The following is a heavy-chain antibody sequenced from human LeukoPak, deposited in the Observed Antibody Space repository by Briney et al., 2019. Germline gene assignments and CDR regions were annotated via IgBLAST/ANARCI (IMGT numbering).Heavy chain of an antibody. Sequence: GESLQISCKGSGYSFTNYWIAWVRQMPGKGLEWMGIMYPGDSDTRYSPSFQGQVTISADKSISTAYLQWSILKASDTAMYYCARQGYGNYLFDYWGQGTLVTVSS. D-gene: IGHD4-11*01. CDR3: ARQGYGNYLFDY. V-gene: IGHV5-51*01. J-gene: IGHJ4*02. CDR2: MYPGDSDT. CDR1: GYSFTNYW.